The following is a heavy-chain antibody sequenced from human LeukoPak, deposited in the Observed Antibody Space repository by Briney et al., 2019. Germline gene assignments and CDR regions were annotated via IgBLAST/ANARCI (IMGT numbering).Heavy chain of an antibody. Sequence: ASVKVSCKVSGYTFTNYDINWVRQATGQGLEWMGWMNPNSGNTGYAQKFQGRVTMTRNTSISTAYMELSSLRSEDMAVYYCARAPKCTVTICYYYMDVWGKGTTVTISS. J-gene: IGHJ6*03. CDR3: ARAPKCTVTICYYYMDV. CDR1: GYTFTNYD. V-gene: IGHV1-8*01. D-gene: IGHD4-17*01. CDR2: MNPNSGNT.